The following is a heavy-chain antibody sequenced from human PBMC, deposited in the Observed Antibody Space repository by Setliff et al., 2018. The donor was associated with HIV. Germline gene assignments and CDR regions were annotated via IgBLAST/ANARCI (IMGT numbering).Heavy chain of an antibody. V-gene: IGHV4-31*03. CDR2: IYNTGST. D-gene: IGHD6-13*01. Sequence: PSETLSLTCTVTGGSISSGGFYWTWIRQHPGKGLEWIGYIYNTGSTYHSPSLESRVTISIDTSKNSLYLQMNDLRPEDTAVYFCARGRGSSSSWPIDYWGQGTLVTVSS. J-gene: IGHJ4*02. CDR3: ARGRGSSSSWPIDY. CDR1: GGSISSGGFY.